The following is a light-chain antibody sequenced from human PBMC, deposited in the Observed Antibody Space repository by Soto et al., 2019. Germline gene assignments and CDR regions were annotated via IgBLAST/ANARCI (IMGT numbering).Light chain of an antibody. Sequence: EIVMTQSPATLSLSPGERATLSCRASQSVGGHLAWYQQNPGQAPRLLMYDASTRATGITARFSGSGSSTEFTLTISSLQSEDVAVYYCQQYHEWPLTFGGGTKVDIK. CDR3: QQYHEWPLT. J-gene: IGKJ4*01. V-gene: IGKV3-15*01. CDR1: QSVGGH. CDR2: DAS.